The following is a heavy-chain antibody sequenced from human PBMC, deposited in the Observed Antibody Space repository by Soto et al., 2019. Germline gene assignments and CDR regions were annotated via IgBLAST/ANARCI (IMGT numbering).Heavy chain of an antibody. Sequence: GESLTISCKGSGYSFTSYWIGWVRQMPGKGLEWMGIIYPGDSDTRYSPSFQGQVTISADKSISTAYLQWSSLKASDTAMYYCARLIVVVPADRSYYYYYYMDVWGKGTTVTVSS. CDR1: GYSFTSYW. CDR2: IYPGDSDT. V-gene: IGHV5-51*01. CDR3: ARLIVVVPADRSYYYYYYMDV. J-gene: IGHJ6*03. D-gene: IGHD2-2*01.